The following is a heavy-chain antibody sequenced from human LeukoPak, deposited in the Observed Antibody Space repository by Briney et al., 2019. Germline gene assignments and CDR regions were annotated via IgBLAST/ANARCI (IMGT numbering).Heavy chain of an antibody. J-gene: IGHJ4*02. Sequence: SGPTLVNPTQTLTLTCTFSGFSLRTSGMCVSWIRQPPGKALEWLALLDWDDDKYYRTSLKTRLTISKDTSKNQVVLTMTNMEAVDTATNYCARYLYGDSASYFDSWGQGALVIVSS. V-gene: IGHV2-70*01. CDR2: LDWDDDK. CDR3: ARYLYGDSASYFDS. D-gene: IGHD4-17*01. CDR1: GFSLRTSGMC.